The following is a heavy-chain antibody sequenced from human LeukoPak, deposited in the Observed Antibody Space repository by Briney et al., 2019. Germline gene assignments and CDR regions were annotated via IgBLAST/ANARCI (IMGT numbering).Heavy chain of an antibody. D-gene: IGHD3-22*01. V-gene: IGHV3-66*01. Sequence: GGSLRLSCAASGFTVSSNYMSWVRQAPGKGLEWVSVIYSGGSTYCADSVKGRFTVSRDNSKNTLYLQMNSLRAEDTAVYYCARDIITQKTKHAFDIWGQGTMVTVSS. CDR1: GFTVSSNY. CDR2: IYSGGST. J-gene: IGHJ3*02. CDR3: ARDIITQKTKHAFDI.